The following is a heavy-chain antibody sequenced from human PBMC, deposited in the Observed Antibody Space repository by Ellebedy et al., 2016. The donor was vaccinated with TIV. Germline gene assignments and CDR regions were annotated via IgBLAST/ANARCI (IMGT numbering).Heavy chain of an antibody. V-gene: IGHV3-7*01. Sequence: GGSLRLSXAASGFTFNTFWMNWIRQTPGKGLEWVANISPDGSAKSYVDSVRGRFAISRDNAGDSLYLQMNSLRVDDTAVYYCAGWGGWFNPWGQGALVTVSS. CDR2: ISPDGSAK. J-gene: IGHJ5*02. CDR3: AGWGGWFNP. CDR1: GFTFNTFW. D-gene: IGHD3-16*01.